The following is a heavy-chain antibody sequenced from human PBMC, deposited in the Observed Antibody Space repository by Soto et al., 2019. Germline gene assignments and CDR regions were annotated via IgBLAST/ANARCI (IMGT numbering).Heavy chain of an antibody. J-gene: IGHJ6*03. CDR3: ARDLYGDYGSGQFYYMDV. D-gene: IGHD4-17*01. CDR1: GGTFSSYT. V-gene: IGHV1-69*08. Sequence: QVQLVQSGAEVKKPGSSVKVSCKASGGTFSSYTIGWVRQAPGQGLEWMGRIIPILDTVNYAQKFQGRVTITADKSTSIAYMELSSLRSEDTAVYYCARDLYGDYGSGQFYYMDVWGKGTAVTVSS. CDR2: IIPILDTV.